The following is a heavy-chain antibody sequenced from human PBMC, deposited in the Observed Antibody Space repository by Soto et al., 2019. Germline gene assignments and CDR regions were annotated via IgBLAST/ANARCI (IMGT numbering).Heavy chain of an antibody. CDR1: GFTFSSYG. V-gene: IGHV3-33*01. CDR2: IWYDGSNK. D-gene: IGHD2-21*01. CDR3: AAIKGGAKGDAFDI. J-gene: IGHJ3*02. Sequence: QVQLVESGGGVVQPGRSLRLSCAASGFTFSSYGMHWVRQAPGKGLEWVAVIWYDGSNKYYADSVKGRFTISRDNSKNTLYLQMDGLRAEDTAVYYCAAIKGGAKGDAFDIWGQGTMVTVSS.